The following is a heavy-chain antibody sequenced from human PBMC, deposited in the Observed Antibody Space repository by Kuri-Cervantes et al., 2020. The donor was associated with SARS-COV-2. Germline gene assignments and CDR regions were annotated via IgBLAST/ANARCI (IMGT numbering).Heavy chain of an antibody. CDR2: VYYTGST. CDR1: GDSISSPSYY. CDR3: ARDRSGIAAAGILFNY. V-gene: IGHV4-39*07. D-gene: IGHD6-13*01. J-gene: IGHJ4*02. Sequence: GSLRLSCTVSGDSISSPSYYWGWVRQPPGKGLEWIGNVYYTGSTYYNPSLKSRVTISVDTSKNQFSLKLSSVTAADTAVYYCARDRSGIAAAGILFNYWGQGTLVTVSS.